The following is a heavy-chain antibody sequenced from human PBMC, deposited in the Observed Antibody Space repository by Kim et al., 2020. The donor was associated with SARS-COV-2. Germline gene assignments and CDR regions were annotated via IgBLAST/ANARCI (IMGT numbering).Heavy chain of an antibody. D-gene: IGHD6-13*01. V-gene: IGHV4-39*01. J-gene: IGHJ6*02. Sequence: SETLSLTCTVSGGSISSSTYSWGWIRQSPGKGLQWIASLSYSGTTHYNPSLRSRVTVSVDRPKNRLSLRLSSVTAADTAVYYCARQGPTFIGAANTYQYFGVDVWGQGTTVTVSS. CDR2: LSYSGTT. CDR1: GGSISSSTYS. CDR3: ARQGPTFIGAANTYQYFGVDV.